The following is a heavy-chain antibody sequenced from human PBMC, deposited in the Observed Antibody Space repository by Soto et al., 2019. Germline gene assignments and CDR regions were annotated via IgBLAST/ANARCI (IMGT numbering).Heavy chain of an antibody. D-gene: IGHD3-22*01. Sequence: PSETLSLTCAVSGGSVSGAGYSWSWIRQPPGGGLEWIGYIYHSGTTLYNPSLKTRLTMSLDRSNNRSSLTLNSMTAADTAVYYCASQDYDKSVYYFDYWGRGTLVTVSS. V-gene: IGHV4-30-2*01. CDR3: ASQDYDKSVYYFDY. J-gene: IGHJ4*02. CDR2: IYHSGTT. CDR1: GGSVSGAGYS.